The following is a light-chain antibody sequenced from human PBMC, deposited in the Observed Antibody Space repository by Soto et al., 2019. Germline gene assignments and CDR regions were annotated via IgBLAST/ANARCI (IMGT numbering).Light chain of an antibody. CDR2: EVS. CDR1: SSDVGGYNF. Sequence: QSALTQPASVSGSPGQSITVSCTGTSSDVGGYNFVSWYQQHPGKAPKLLIYEVSNRPSGVSNRFSGSKSGNTASLAISGLQAEDEANYHCSSYLSTGAVGFGGGTKLTVL. CDR3: SSYLSTGAVG. V-gene: IGLV2-14*01. J-gene: IGLJ2*01.